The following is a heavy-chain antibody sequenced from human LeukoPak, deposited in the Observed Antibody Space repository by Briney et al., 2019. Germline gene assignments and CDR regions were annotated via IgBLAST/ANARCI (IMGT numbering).Heavy chain of an antibody. Sequence: SQTLSLTCAVSGGSISSGGYSWSWIRQPPGKGLEWIGHIYHSGSTYYNPSLKSRVTISVDRSKNQFSLKLSSVTAADTAVYYCARVGSSSWFTPYYYYYYGMDVWGQRTTITVSS. J-gene: IGHJ6*02. V-gene: IGHV4-30-2*01. CDR2: IYHSGST. D-gene: IGHD6-13*01. CDR1: GGSISSGGYS. CDR3: ARVGSSSWFTPYYYYYYGMDV.